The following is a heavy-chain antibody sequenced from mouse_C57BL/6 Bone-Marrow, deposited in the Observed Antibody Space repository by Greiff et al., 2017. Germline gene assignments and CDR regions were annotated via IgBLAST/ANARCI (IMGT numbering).Heavy chain of an antibody. V-gene: IGHV5-4*01. J-gene: IGHJ2*01. CDR3: AWGAGIYDRYFDY. D-gene: IGHD2-3*01. CDR1: GFTFSSYA. CDR2: ISDGGSYT. Sequence: EVQLVESGGGLVKPGGSVKLSCAASGFTFSSYAMSWVRQTPEKRLEWVETISDGGSYTYYPDNVKGRFTLSRDNANNNLYLQMSHLKSEDTAMYYCAWGAGIYDRYFDYWGQGTTLTVSS.